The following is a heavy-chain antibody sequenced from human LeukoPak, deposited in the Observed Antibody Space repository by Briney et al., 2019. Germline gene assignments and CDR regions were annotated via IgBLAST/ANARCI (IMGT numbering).Heavy chain of an antibody. V-gene: IGHV4-4*09. CDR2: IYSDGTT. CDR3: AKGRNWFDP. CDR1: GASFSGHY. Sequence: PSETLSLTCSVSGASFSGHYWTWIRQTPGKGLQWIGYIYSDGTTKYNPSFKSRVTISIDMSQTQFSLTLNSVTAADTAVYYCAKGRNWFDPWGQGTLVTVSS. J-gene: IGHJ5*02.